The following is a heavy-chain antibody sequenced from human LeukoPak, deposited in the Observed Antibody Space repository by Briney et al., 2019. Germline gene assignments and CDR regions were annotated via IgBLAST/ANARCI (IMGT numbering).Heavy chain of an antibody. CDR1: GLTFSTYV. J-gene: IGHJ4*02. D-gene: IGHD6-19*01. V-gene: IGHV3-30*04. CDR3: ARDSRYTSGSLFDN. CDR2: ISYDGSNK. Sequence: GGSLRLSCAASGLTFSTYVMHWVRQAPGKGLEWVAVISYDGSNKYADSVKGRFTISRDNSKNTLYLQVNSLRPEDTAVYYCARDSRYTSGSLFDNWGQGTLVTVSS.